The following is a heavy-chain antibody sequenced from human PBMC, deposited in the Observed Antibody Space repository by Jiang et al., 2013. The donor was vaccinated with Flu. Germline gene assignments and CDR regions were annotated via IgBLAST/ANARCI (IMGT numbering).Heavy chain of an antibody. V-gene: IGHV4-61*02. CDR1: GGSISRGSYF. CDR3: ARAPNGASQTQSVPLHYFDF. J-gene: IGHJ4*02. CDR2: VHTTGDT. Sequence: GPGLVKPSQTLSLTCTVSGGSISRGSYFWSWIRQSAGKGLEWIGRVHTTGDTNYKSSLKSRVTISRDTSKNQFSLRLKSVTAADTAVYYCARAPNGASQTQSVPLHYFDFWGQGVLVTVSS. D-gene: IGHD4-17*01.